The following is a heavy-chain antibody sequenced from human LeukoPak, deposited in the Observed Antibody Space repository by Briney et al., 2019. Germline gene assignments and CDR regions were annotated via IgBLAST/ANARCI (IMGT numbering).Heavy chain of an antibody. CDR2: ISSSSSYI. CDR3: ARDPGYSSGWYSSDYYYYGMDV. V-gene: IGHV3-21*01. D-gene: IGHD6-19*01. Sequence: GGSLRLSCAASGFTFSSYSMNWVRQAPGKGLEWVSSISSSSSYIYYADSVKGRFTISRDNAKNSLYLQMNSLRAEDTAVYYCARDPGYSSGWYSSDYYYYGMDVWGQGTTVTVSS. CDR1: GFTFSSYS. J-gene: IGHJ6*02.